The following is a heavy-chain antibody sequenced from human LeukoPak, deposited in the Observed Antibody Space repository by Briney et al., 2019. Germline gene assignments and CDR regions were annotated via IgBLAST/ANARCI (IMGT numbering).Heavy chain of an antibody. J-gene: IGHJ6*04. CDR1: GFTFSSYE. D-gene: IGHD3-10*02. CDR2: ISSSGSTI. V-gene: IGHV3-48*03. CDR3: AELGITMIGVV. Sequence: GGSLKLSCAASGFTFSSYEMNWVRQAPGKGLEWVSYISSSGSTIYYADSVKGRFTISRDNAKNSLYLQMNSLRAEDTAVYYCAELGITMIGVVWGKGATVTISS.